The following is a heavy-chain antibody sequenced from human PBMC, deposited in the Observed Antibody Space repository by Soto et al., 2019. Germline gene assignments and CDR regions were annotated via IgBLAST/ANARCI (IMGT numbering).Heavy chain of an antibody. CDR3: ARDWARGNSGYVGY. D-gene: IGHD5-12*01. V-gene: IGHV3-33*01. CDR2: IWKDGSNE. J-gene: IGHJ4*01. Sequence: QVQLVESGGGVGQPGRSLRLSCAASGFTFSNYGMHWVRQAPGKGLEWVAVIWKDGSNEYYIDSVKGRFIISRDNSKHTVALQMNSLRDDDTAGYHCARDWARGNSGYVGYWGHGTLVIVSS. CDR1: GFTFSNYG.